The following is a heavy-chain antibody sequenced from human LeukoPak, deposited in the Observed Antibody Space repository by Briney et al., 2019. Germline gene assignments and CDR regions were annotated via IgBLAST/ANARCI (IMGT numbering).Heavy chain of an antibody. CDR2: ISGSAGST. J-gene: IGHJ6*02. Sequence: GGSLRLSCAASGFPFSSYAMTWVRQAPGKGLEWVSLISGSAGSTYYADSVKGRFTISRDNAKNTLYLQMNSLRAEDTAVYYCSRDSLSSCGGDCYSGLDVWGQGTTVTVSS. CDR3: SRDSLSSCGGDCYSGLDV. V-gene: IGHV3-23*01. D-gene: IGHD2-21*02. CDR1: GFPFSSYA.